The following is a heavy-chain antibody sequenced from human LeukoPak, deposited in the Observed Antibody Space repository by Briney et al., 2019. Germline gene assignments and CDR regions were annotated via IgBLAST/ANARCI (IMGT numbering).Heavy chain of an antibody. J-gene: IGHJ3*02. D-gene: IGHD3-16*01. CDR1: GFTFTNYW. Sequence: GGSLRLSCGASGFTFTNYWMHWVRQAPGKGLVWVSRVNSDGSNTISADSVKGRFTTSRDNAKNTLYLQLSSLRAEDTAAYYCARGGGDHAFDIWGQGTMVTVSS. CDR3: ARGGGDHAFDI. V-gene: IGHV3-74*01. CDR2: VNSDGSNT.